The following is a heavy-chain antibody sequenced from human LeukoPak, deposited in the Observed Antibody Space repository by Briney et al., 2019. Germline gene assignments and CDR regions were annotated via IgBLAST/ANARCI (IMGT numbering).Heavy chain of an antibody. D-gene: IGHD2-2*01. V-gene: IGHV3-23*01. Sequence: GGSLRLSCAASGFTFSSYAMSWVRQAPGKGLEWVSAISGSGGSTYYADSVKGRFTISRDNSKNTLYLQMNSLRAEDTAVYYCASLNIRYGRSTSCKAGDYWGQGTLVTVSS. CDR2: ISGSGGST. J-gene: IGHJ4*02. CDR1: GFTFSSYA. CDR3: ASLNIRYGRSTSCKAGDY.